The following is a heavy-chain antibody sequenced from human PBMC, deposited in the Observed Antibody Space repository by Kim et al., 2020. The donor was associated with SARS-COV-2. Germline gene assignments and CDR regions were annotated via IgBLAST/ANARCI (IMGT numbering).Heavy chain of an antibody. D-gene: IGHD3-9*01. CDR2: INPNSGGT. V-gene: IGHV1-2*06. Sequence: ASVKVSCKASGYTFTGYYMHWVRQAPGQGLEWMGRINPNSGGTNYAQKFQGRVTMTRDTSISTAYMELSRLRSDDTAVYYCARVPARYFDWLPDSYYYYGMDVWGQGTTVTVSS. CDR3: ARVPARYFDWLPDSYYYYGMDV. J-gene: IGHJ6*02. CDR1: GYTFTGYY.